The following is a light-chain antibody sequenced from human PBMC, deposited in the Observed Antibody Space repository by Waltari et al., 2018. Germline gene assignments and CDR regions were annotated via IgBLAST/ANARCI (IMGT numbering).Light chain of an antibody. Sequence: CRASQSFGNNDLAWYQQKPGQAPRLLMCGASSRATGIPDRFSGSGSGTDFTLTISRLEPEDFAVYFCQYYGDSPFTFGPGTKVDLK. V-gene: IGKV3-20*01. J-gene: IGKJ3*01. CDR2: GAS. CDR3: QYYGDSPFT. CDR1: QSFGNND.